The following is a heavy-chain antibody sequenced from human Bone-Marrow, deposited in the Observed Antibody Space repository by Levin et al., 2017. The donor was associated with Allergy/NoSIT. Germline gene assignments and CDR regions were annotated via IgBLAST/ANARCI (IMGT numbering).Heavy chain of an antibody. J-gene: IGHJ4*02. Sequence: ASVKVSCKASGYTFSTSGITWVRQAPGQGPEWMGWISAYNGNTNYAQKLQGRVTMTTDTSTSTAYMELRRLRSDDTAMYYCARADASRRSPSDYWGQGTLVTVSS. CDR3: ARADASRRSPSDY. CDR1: GYTFSTSG. V-gene: IGHV1-18*01. CDR2: ISAYNGNT. D-gene: IGHD6-6*01.